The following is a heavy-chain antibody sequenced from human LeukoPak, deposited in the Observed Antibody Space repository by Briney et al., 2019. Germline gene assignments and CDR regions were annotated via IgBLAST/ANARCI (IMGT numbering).Heavy chain of an antibody. Sequence: GGSLRLSCAASGFTFSSYGMHWVRQAPGKGLEWVAVISYDGSNKYYADSVKGRFTISRDNSKNTLHLQMNSLRAEDTAVYYCAKGLDAFDIWGQGTMVTVSS. CDR2: ISYDGSNK. V-gene: IGHV3-30*18. CDR3: AKGLDAFDI. J-gene: IGHJ3*02. CDR1: GFTFSSYG.